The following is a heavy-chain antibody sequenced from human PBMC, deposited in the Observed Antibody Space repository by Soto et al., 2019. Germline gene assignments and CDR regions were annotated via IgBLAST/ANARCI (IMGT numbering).Heavy chain of an antibody. CDR1: GFTFSSYV. J-gene: IGHJ4*02. D-gene: IGHD4-17*01. V-gene: IGHV3-30-3*01. CDR2: MSYDGSNK. CDR3: AREFTLTTFDY. Sequence: QVQLVESGGGVVQPGKSLRLSCTASGFTFSSYVMHWVRQAPGKGLEWVAVMSYDGSNKYYADSVKGRFTISRDNSKNTLYLQMNSLKPEDTAMYYCAREFTLTTFDYWGQGTLVTVSS.